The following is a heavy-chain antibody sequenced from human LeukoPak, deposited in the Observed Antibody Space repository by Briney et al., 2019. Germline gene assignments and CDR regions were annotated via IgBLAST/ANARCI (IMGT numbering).Heavy chain of an antibody. V-gene: IGHV1-69*06. CDR2: IIPIFGTA. Sequence: SVKVSCKASGGTFSSYAISWVRQAPGQGLEWMGGIIPIFGTANYAQKFQGRVTMTEDTSTDTAYMELSSLRSEDTAVYYCATDRRHYDFWSGYRGYFQHWGQGTLVTVSS. J-gene: IGHJ1*01. CDR1: GGTFSSYA. D-gene: IGHD3-3*01. CDR3: ATDRRHYDFWSGYRGYFQH.